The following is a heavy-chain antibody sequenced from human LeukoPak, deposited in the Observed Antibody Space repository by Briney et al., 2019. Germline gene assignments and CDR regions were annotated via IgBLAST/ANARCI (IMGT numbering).Heavy chain of an antibody. J-gene: IGHJ3*02. Sequence: SVKVSCKASGGTFSSYAISWVRQAPGQGLEWMGGIIPIFGTANYAQKFQGRVTITADESTSTAYMELSSLRSEGTAVYYCARDPDYYGSGSYYPHAFDIWGQGTMVTVSS. CDR2: IIPIFGTA. CDR3: ARDPDYYGSGSYYPHAFDI. CDR1: GGTFSSYA. V-gene: IGHV1-69*13. D-gene: IGHD3-10*01.